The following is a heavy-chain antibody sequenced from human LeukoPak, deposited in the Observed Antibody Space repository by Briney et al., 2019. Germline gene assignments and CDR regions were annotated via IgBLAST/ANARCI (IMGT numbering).Heavy chain of an antibody. CDR3: TKDAGARIDYYYGMDV. CDR1: GFTFSSYA. V-gene: IGHV3-23*01. J-gene: IGHJ6*02. CDR2: ISGSGGST. Sequence: GGSLRLSCAASGFTFSSYAMSWVRQAPGKGLEWVSAISGSGGSTYYADPVKGRFTISRDNSKNTLYLQMNSLRAEDTAVYYCTKDAGARIDYYYGMDVWGQGTTVTVSS. D-gene: IGHD3-10*01.